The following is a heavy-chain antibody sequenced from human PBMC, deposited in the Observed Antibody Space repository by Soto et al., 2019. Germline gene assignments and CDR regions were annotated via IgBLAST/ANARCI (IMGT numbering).Heavy chain of an antibody. Sequence: GGSLRLSCAASGFTFSSYAMTWVRQAPGKGLEWVSATSGSGDYTYYADFVKGRFTISRDNSKNTLYLQMNSLRAEDTALYYCAQGYVSASYPNEFYYRGQGTLVTVSS. D-gene: IGHD3-10*01. CDR3: AQGYVSASYPNEFYY. CDR1: GFTFSSYA. J-gene: IGHJ4*02. CDR2: TSGSGDYT. V-gene: IGHV3-23*01.